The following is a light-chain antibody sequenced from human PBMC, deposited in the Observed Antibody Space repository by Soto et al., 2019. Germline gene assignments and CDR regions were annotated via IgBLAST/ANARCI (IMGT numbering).Light chain of an antibody. Sequence: DIQMTQSPSSLSASVGDRVTMTCRASQSITRFLNWYQQKPGKAPKLLIYAASSLQSGAPSRFSGSGSGTDFTLTISSLQPEDFATYYCQQNYSPPPITFGQGTKVDIK. CDR2: AAS. CDR1: QSITRF. CDR3: QQNYSPPPIT. J-gene: IGKJ1*01. V-gene: IGKV1-39*01.